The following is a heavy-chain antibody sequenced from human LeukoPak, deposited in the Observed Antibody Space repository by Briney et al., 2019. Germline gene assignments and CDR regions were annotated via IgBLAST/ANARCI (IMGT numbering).Heavy chain of an antibody. J-gene: IGHJ4*02. V-gene: IGHV3-66*01. CDR1: GFTVSSNY. Sequence: GESLRLSCAASGFTVSSNYMSWVRQAPGKGLEWVSVLCSNGNTYYADSVKGRLTISRDNSKNTLYLQMNSLRAEDTAVYYCARSDITMTVAYDYWGQGTLVTVSS. CDR2: LCSNGNT. D-gene: IGHD3-22*01. CDR3: ARSDITMTVAYDY.